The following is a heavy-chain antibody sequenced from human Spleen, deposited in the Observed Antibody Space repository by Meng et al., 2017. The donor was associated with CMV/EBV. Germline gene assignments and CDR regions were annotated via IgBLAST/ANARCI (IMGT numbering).Heavy chain of an antibody. V-gene: IGHV1-46*01. CDR1: GYTFITCY. CDR2: INRDGGTK. J-gene: IGHJ3*02. CDR3: TRDLVGYDAFDI. Sequence: KAYGYTFITCYIHWGRQAPGQGLEGMERINRDGGTKTYAQKFQERVTLTSDTSTSTVYMELSSLRSEDTAVYYCTRDLVGYDAFDIWGQGTMVTVSS. D-gene: IGHD3-22*01.